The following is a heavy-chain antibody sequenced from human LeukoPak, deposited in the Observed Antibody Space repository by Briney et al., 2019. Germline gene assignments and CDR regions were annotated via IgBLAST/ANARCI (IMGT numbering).Heavy chain of an antibody. CDR3: AKDRTSGMDV. V-gene: IGHV3-66*01. CDR1: GFTVSSNY. D-gene: IGHD2-8*01. Sequence: GGSLRLSCAASGFTVSSNYMSWVRQAPGKGLEWVSVIHSGGNTYYADSVKGRFTISRDNSKNTLYLQMNSLRAEDTAVYYCAKDRTSGMDVWGQGTTVTVSS. CDR2: IHSGGNT. J-gene: IGHJ6*02.